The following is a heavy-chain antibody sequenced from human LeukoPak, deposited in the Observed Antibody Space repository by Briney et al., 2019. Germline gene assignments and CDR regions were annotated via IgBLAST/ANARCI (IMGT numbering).Heavy chain of an antibody. CDR2: ISWNSGSI. V-gene: IGHV3-9*01. CDR1: GFTFDDYA. Sequence: PGGSLRLSCAASGFTFDDYAMHWVRQAPGKGLEWVSGISWNSGSIGYADSVKGRFTISRDNAKNSLYLQMNSLRAEDTAVYYCARDGGELNAFDIWGQGTMVTVSS. CDR3: ARDGGELNAFDI. J-gene: IGHJ3*02. D-gene: IGHD1-7*01.